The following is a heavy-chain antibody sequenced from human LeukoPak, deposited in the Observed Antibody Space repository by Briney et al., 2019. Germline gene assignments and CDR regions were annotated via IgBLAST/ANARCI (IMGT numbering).Heavy chain of an antibody. CDR1: GFTFSSYS. CDR2: ISSSSSYI. V-gene: IGHV3-21*01. J-gene: IGHJ4*02. D-gene: IGHD6-6*01. CDR3: AREVSATARRDY. Sequence: GGSLRLSCAASGFTFSSYSMNWVRQAPGNGLEWVSSISSSSSYIYYADSVKGRFTISRDNAKNSLYLQMNSLRAADTSVYYCAREVSATARRDYWGQGTLVTVSS.